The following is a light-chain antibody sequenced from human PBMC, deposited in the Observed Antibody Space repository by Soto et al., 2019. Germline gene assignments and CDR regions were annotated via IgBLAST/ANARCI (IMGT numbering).Light chain of an antibody. J-gene: IGLJ3*02. CDR3: QTWGNGFRV. V-gene: IGLV4-69*01. CDR1: SGHSSYA. CDR2: LNSDGSH. Sequence: QLVLTQSPSASASLGASVKLTCTLSSGHSSYAIAWHQQQPEKGPRYLMKLNSDGSHTKGDGIPDRFSGSSSGAERYLTISSLQSEDEADYYCQTWGNGFRVFGGGTKVTVL.